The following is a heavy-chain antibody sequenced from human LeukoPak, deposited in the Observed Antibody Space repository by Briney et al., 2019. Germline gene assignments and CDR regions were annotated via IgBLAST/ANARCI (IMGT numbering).Heavy chain of an antibody. CDR3: AKQGGGRYYYGSGLDY. Sequence: GGSLRLSCAASGFTFSSYGMHWVRQAPGKGLEWVAVISYDGSNKYYADSVKGRFTISRDNSKNTLYLQMNSLRAEDTAVYYCAKQGGGRYYYGSGLDYWGQGTLVTVSS. CDR2: ISYDGSNK. V-gene: IGHV3-30*18. CDR1: GFTFSSYG. J-gene: IGHJ4*02. D-gene: IGHD3-10*01.